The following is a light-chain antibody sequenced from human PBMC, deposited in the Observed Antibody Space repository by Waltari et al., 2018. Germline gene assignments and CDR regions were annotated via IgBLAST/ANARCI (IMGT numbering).Light chain of an antibody. CDR1: QVISIY. V-gene: IGKV1-27*01. Sequence: DIQMTQSPSSLSASVGDRVTITCRASQVISIYLAWYQQKPGKVPKLLIYAASTLQSGVPSRFSGSGSGTDFTLTISRLQPEDVATYYCQNYNSVPLTFGGGTKVEIK. J-gene: IGKJ4*01. CDR3: QNYNSVPLT. CDR2: AAS.